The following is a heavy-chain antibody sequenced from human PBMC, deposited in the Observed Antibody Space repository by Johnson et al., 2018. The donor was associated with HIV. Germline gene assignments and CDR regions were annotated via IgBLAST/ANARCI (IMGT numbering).Heavy chain of an antibody. V-gene: IGHV3-30*02. CDR2: IRYDGKDK. J-gene: IGHJ3*02. Sequence: QVQLVESGGGVVQPGRSLRLSCAASGFTFSSYAMHWVRQAPDKGLEWVSFIRYDGKDKYYADFVKGRFTISRDNSKKTLSLQMNSLRPEDTAVYYCAKSSSATYYGDAFDMWGQGTMVTVSS. D-gene: IGHD3-10*01. CDR3: AKSSSATYYGDAFDM. CDR1: GFTFSSYA.